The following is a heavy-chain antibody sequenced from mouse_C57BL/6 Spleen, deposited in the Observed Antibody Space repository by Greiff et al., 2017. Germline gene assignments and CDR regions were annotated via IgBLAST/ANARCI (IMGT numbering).Heavy chain of an antibody. CDR2: IYPRDGST. D-gene: IGHD4-1*01. V-gene: IGHV1-85*01. Sequence: VKLMESGPDLVKPGASVKLSCTASGYTFTSYAINWVKQSPGQGLEWIGCIYPRDGSTKYNEKVKGKATLTVDTSSSTTYMEIHSLTSEDSAVYFCARRWDGRPDYWGQGTTLTVSS. CDR3: ARRWDGRPDY. J-gene: IGHJ2*01. CDR1: GYTFTSYA.